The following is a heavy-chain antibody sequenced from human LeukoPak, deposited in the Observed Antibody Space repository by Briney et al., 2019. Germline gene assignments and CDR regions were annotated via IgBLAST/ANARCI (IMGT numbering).Heavy chain of an antibody. J-gene: IGHJ4*02. Sequence: VASVKVSCKASGYTFTSYGISWVRQAPGQGLEWMGWISAYNGNTNYAQRLQGRVTMTTDTSTSTAYLELRSLKSDDTALYYCARDPHEFSSGWSQFNYWGQGTLVTVSS. CDR2: ISAYNGNT. V-gene: IGHV1-18*01. CDR3: ARDPHEFSSGWSQFNY. CDR1: GYTFTSYG. D-gene: IGHD6-19*01.